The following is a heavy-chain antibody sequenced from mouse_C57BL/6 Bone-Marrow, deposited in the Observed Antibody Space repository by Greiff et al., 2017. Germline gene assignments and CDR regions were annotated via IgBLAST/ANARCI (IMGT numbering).Heavy chain of an antibody. Sequence: VQGVESGPGLVQPSQSLSITCTVSGFSLTSYGVHWVRQSPGKGLEWLGVIWSGGSTDYNAAFISRLSISKDNSKSQVFFKMNSLQADDTAIYYCARWNYYGRRYYAMDYWGQGTSVTVSS. V-gene: IGHV2-2*01. CDR1: GFSLTSYG. D-gene: IGHD1-1*01. CDR3: ARWNYYGRRYYAMDY. CDR2: IWSGGST. J-gene: IGHJ4*01.